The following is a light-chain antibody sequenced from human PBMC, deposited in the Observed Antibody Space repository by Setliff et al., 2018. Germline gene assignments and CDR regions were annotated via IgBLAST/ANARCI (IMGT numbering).Light chain of an antibody. V-gene: IGLV2-14*01. J-gene: IGLJ1*01. CDR1: SGDVGGYDY. Sequence: QSALAQPVSVSGSPGQSITISCTGTSGDVGGYDYVSWYQQHPGKAPKLMIYDVSNRPSGVSNRFSGSKSGNTASLTISGLQAEDEADYYCGSYTSINTLLYIFGTGTKVTVL. CDR2: DVS. CDR3: GSYTSINTLLYI.